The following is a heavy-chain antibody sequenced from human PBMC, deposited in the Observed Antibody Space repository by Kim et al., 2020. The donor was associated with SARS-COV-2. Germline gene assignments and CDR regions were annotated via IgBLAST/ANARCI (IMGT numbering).Heavy chain of an antibody. CDR1: GFTFSSYW. CDR3: ARGGWTFDS. D-gene: IGHD6-19*01. Sequence: GGSLRLSCAASGFTFSSYWMSWVRLAPGKGPEWVANINQEGSERFYVDSLKGRFTISRDNAKTSVYLQMNSLRAADTAVYYCARGGWTFDSWGQGTLVTVSS. J-gene: IGHJ4*02. CDR2: INQEGSER. V-gene: IGHV3-7*03.